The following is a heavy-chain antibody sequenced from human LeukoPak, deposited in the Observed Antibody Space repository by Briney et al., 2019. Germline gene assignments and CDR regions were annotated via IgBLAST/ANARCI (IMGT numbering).Heavy chain of an antibody. J-gene: IGHJ3*02. CDR1: GGSISSSPYY. V-gene: IGHV4-39*07. CDR2: LYYTGHT. Sequence: SSETLSLTCTISGGSISSSPYYWAWVRQPPGKGPEWIGSLYYTGHTYYNPSLQSRVIISVDTSKNQFSLKLSSVTAADTAVYYCARVKTIDSGYAPDAFDIWGQGTMVTVSS. CDR3: ARVKTIDSGYAPDAFDI. D-gene: IGHD5-12*01.